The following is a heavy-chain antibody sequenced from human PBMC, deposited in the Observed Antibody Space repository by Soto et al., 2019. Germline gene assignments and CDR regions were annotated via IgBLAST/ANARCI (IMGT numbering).Heavy chain of an antibody. V-gene: IGHV4-59*08. CDR2: IYYSGST. J-gene: IGHJ4*02. CDR1: GGSISSYY. D-gene: IGHD1-26*01. Sequence: PSETLSLTCTVSGGSISSYYWSWIRQPPGKGLEWIGYIYYSGSTYYNPSLKSRVTISVDTSKNQFSLKLSSVTAADTAVYYCARAPRVLLFNYWGQGTLVTVSS. CDR3: ARAPRVLLFNY.